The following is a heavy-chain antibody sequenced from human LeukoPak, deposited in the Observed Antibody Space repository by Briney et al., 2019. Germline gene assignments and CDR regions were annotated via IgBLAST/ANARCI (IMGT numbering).Heavy chain of an antibody. J-gene: IGHJ4*02. CDR2: IYPGDSDT. Sequence: GESLKISCKGSGYSFTSYWIGWVRQMPGKGLEWMGIIYPGDSDTRYSPSFQGQVTITADKSISTAYLQWSSLKASDSAMYYCAKRDSYGSYPYYFDYWGQGTLVTVSS. CDR3: AKRDSYGSYPYYFDY. D-gene: IGHD5-18*01. V-gene: IGHV5-51*01. CDR1: GYSFTSYW.